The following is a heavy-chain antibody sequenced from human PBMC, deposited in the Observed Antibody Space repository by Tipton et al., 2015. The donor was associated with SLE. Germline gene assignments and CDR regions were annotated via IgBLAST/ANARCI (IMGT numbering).Heavy chain of an antibody. D-gene: IGHD2-8*02. V-gene: IGHV3-64*04. Sequence: SLRLSCSASGFTFSSYAMHWVRQAPGKGLEYASAISSNGGSTYYADSVKGRFTISRDNSKNTLYLQMNSLRAEDTAIYYCAKDPGGLTGGVSYGDYWGQGTLVTVSS. CDR2: ISSNGGST. CDR3: AKDPGGLTGGVSYGDY. CDR1: GFTFSSYA. J-gene: IGHJ4*02.